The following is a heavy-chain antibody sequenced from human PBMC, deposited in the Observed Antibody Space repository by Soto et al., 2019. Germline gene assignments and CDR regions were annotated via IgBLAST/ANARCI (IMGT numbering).Heavy chain of an antibody. D-gene: IGHD4-17*01. CDR1: GGSISSGDYY. CDR3: ARGYGDYVSFHCDY. Sequence: QVQLQESGPGLVKPSQTLSLTCTVSGGSISSGDYYWIWIRQPPGKGLEWTGYIYYSGSTYNNPSLRGGVTIPVDTSRNQCSRKLSSVTAADTAVYYCARGYGDYVSFHCDYWGQGTLVTVSS. J-gene: IGHJ4*01. V-gene: IGHV4-30-4*01. CDR2: IYYSGST.